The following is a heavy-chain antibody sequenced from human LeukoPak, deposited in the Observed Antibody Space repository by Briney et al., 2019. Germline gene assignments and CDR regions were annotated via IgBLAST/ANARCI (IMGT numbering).Heavy chain of an antibody. CDR2: INPNSGGT. V-gene: IGHV1-2*02. Sequence: GASVKVSCKASGYTFTGYYMHWVRQAPGQGLEWMGWINPNSGGTNYAQKFQGRVTMTRDTSISTAYMELSSLRSEDTAVYYCASPRGRDIVVVVAALDYWGQGTLVTVSS. D-gene: IGHD2-15*01. J-gene: IGHJ4*02. CDR3: ASPRGRDIVVVVAALDY. CDR1: GYTFTGYY.